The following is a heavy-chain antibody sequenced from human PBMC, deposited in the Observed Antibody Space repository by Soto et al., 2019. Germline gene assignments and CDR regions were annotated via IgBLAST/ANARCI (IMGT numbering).Heavy chain of an antibody. V-gene: IGHV3-23*01. CDR2: ISSSADST. J-gene: IGHJ4*02. D-gene: IGHD4-17*01. CDR3: TTTPTTVVTFFGY. Sequence: EVQLLESGGGLVQPGGSLRLSCAASGFTFSSFPMSWVRQAPGKGLEWVSAISSSADSTYYADSVKGRFTISRDNSKNTLYLQMNSLRAEDTAVYYCTTTPTTVVTFFGYWGQGTLVAVSS. CDR1: GFTFSSFP.